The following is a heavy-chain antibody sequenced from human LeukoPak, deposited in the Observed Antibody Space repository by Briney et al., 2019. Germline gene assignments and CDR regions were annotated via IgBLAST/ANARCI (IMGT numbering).Heavy chain of an antibody. CDR2: INHSGST. J-gene: IGHJ5*02. CDR1: GGSISSYY. V-gene: IGHV4-34*01. CDR3: ARGVWRSDIVVVVAATPAGFDP. D-gene: IGHD2-15*01. Sequence: SETLSLTCTVSGGSISSYYWSWIRQPPGKGLEWIGEINHSGSTNYNPSLKSRVTISVDTSKNQLSLKLSSVTAADTAVYYCARGVWRSDIVVVVAATPAGFDPWGQGTLVTVSS.